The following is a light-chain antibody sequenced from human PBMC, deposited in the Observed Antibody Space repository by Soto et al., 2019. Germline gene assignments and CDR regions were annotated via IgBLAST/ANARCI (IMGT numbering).Light chain of an antibody. V-gene: IGLV2-14*01. CDR3: SSYTFSSTHYV. CDR2: EVS. J-gene: IGLJ1*01. CDR1: SGDVGGYNY. Sequence: QSALTQPASVSGSPGQSITISCTGTSGDVGGYNYVSWYQQHPGKAPKLMIFEVSNRPSGVSDRFSGSKSGNTASLTISGLQAEDEADYYCSSYTFSSTHYVFGSGTKLTVL.